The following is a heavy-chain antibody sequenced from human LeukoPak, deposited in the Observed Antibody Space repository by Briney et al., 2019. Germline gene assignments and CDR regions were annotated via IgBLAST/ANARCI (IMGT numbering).Heavy chain of an antibody. J-gene: IGHJ6*02. CDR3: ARDRRPGSYGHGSDYYYYGMDV. V-gene: IGHV3-30-3*01. D-gene: IGHD2-2*01. CDR1: GFTFSSYA. Sequence: GGSLRLSCAASGFTFSSYAMHWVRQAPGKGLEWVAVISYDGSNKYYADSVKGRFTVSRDNSKNTLYLQMNSLRAGDTAVYYCARDRRPGSYGHGSDYYYYGMDVWGQGTTVTVSS. CDR2: ISYDGSNK.